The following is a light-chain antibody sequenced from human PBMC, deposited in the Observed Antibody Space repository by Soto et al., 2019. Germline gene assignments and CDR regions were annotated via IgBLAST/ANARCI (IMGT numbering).Light chain of an antibody. V-gene: IGKV3-20*01. Sequence: DIVMTQFPSTLSASLGDRATLSCRASQSVISTYLAWYQQKPGQAPRLLIYGASSRAAGIPDRCSSSGARTDFTLTSSILEPEDFAVYYWQQYGSSPITFGQGTRLEIK. CDR1: QSVISTY. J-gene: IGKJ5*01. CDR2: GAS. CDR3: QQYGSSPIT.